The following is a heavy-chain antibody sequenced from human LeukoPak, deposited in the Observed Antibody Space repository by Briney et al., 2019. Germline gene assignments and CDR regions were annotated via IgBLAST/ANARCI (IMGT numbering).Heavy chain of an antibody. Sequence: GASVKVSCKASGYTFTSYGFSWVRQAPGQGLEWMGWISAYNGNTNYAQKFQGRVTMTTDTSTSTVYMELRSLRSDDTAVYYCASAREPVECDDWGQGTLVTVSS. J-gene: IGHJ4*02. CDR1: GYTFTSYG. CDR2: ISAYNGNT. D-gene: IGHD1-14*01. CDR3: ASAREPVECDD. V-gene: IGHV1-18*01.